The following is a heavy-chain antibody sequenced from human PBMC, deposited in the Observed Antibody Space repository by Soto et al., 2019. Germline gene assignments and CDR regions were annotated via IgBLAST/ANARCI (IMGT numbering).Heavy chain of an antibody. J-gene: IGHJ5*02. CDR1: GGSISSYY. CDR3: ARRWVGYSSTSNWFDP. D-gene: IGHD6-19*01. CDR2: IYYSGST. V-gene: IGHV4-59*01. Sequence: QVQLQASGPGLVKPSETLSLTCTVSGGSISSYYWSWIRQPPGKGLEWIGYIYYSGSTNYNPSLKSRVTISVDTSKNQFSLKLSSVTAADTAVYYCARRWVGYSSTSNWFDPWGQGTLVTVSS.